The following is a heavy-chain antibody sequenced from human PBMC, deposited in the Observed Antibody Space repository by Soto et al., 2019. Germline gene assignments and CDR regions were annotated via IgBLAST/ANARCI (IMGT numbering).Heavy chain of an antibody. V-gene: IGHV4-38-2*01. J-gene: IGHJ4*02. CDR1: GYSITNGYY. CDR3: ARTGFGTGWCFDY. D-gene: IGHD6-19*01. Sequence: PSETLSLTCAVSGYSITNGYYWGWIRQPAGKGLEWIGTVYHTGTAYYNPSLKSRLTISVDASNNQFSLKVSSVTAADTAVYYCARTGFGTGWCFDYRGKGSLVTVSS. CDR2: VYHTGTA.